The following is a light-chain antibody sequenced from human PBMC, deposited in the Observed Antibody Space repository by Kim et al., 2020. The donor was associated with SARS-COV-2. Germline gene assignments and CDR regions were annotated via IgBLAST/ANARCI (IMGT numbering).Light chain of an antibody. CDR1: QSVSSD. J-gene: IGKJ1*01. CDR2: DAS. Sequence: EIVLTQSPATLSLSPGERATLSCRASQSVSSDLAWYQQKPGQAPRLLIYDASNRATGIPARFSGSGFGTDFALTISSLEPEDFAVYYCQQRSNWLWTFGQGTKVDIK. CDR3: QQRSNWLWT. V-gene: IGKV3-11*01.